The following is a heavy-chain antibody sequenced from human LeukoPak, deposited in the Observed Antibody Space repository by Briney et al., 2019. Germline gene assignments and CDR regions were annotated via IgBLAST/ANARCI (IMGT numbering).Heavy chain of an antibody. D-gene: IGHD5-18*01. CDR1: GFTFSTYW. J-gene: IGHJ4*02. Sequence: GGSLRLSCATSGFTFSTYWMSWVRQAPGKGLEWVANIKEDGSEIYYVDSVKGRFTISRDNAKNSLYLQMNSLRAEDTAVYYCARDRNGYPHDLWGQGTLVTVSS. CDR2: IKEDGSEI. V-gene: IGHV3-7*01. CDR3: ARDRNGYPHDL.